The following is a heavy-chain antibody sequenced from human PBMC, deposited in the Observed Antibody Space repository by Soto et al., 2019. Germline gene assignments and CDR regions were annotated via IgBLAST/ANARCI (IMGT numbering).Heavy chain of an antibody. CDR3: AKDSHWGILSPTHDY. V-gene: IGHV3-23*01. D-gene: IGHD3-16*01. J-gene: IGHJ4*02. CDR2: FRESGGTT. CDR1: GFTFSSSA. Sequence: VHLSESGGGLVQPGGSLRLSCAASGFTFSSSAMSWVRQAPGKGLEWVATFRESGGTTHYADSVKGRFTISRDASKNILNLQMNSLRAEDTAIYYCAKDSHWGILSPTHDYWGQGNRVTVSS.